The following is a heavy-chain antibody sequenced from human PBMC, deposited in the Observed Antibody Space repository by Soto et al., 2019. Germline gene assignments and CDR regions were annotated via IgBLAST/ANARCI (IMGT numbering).Heavy chain of an antibody. CDR2: VSSSSNTI. Sequence: VQLVESGGDLVQPGGSLRLSCAASGFTFSSYSMNWVRQAPGKGLEWISYVSSSSNTIYYADSVKGRFTISRDNAKNSLFLQMNSLRYEDAAVYYCARHPSPELECVNYFYAMDVWGLGTTVSVSS. V-gene: IGHV3-48*02. J-gene: IGHJ6*02. CDR3: ARHPSPELECVNYFYAMDV. CDR1: GFTFSSYS. D-gene: IGHD1-7*01.